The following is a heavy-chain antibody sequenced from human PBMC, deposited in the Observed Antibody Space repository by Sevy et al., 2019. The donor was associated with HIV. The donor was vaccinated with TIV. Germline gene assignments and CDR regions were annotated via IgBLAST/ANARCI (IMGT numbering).Heavy chain of an antibody. CDR2: NSWNSGSL. J-gene: IGHJ4*02. Sequence: GGSLRLSCVGSGFTFEDYALHWVRQAPGKGLEWVSGNSWNSGSLDYADSVRGRFTIFRDNAKKALYLQMDSLRSEDTALYHCVKTPMTEAAPFFDFWGRGTAVTVSS. V-gene: IGHV3-9*01. D-gene: IGHD6-19*01. CDR3: VKTPMTEAAPFFDF. CDR1: GFTFEDYA.